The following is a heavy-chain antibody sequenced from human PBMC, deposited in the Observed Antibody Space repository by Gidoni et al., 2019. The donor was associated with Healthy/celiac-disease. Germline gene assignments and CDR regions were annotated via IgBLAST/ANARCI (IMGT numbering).Heavy chain of an antibody. D-gene: IGHD3-9*01. CDR3: ASRNPYYDILTGGDAFDI. CDR2: IDPSDSYT. V-gene: IGHV5-10-1*01. J-gene: IGHJ3*02. CDR1: GYSFTSYW. Sequence: EVQLVQSGAAVKTPVASLRLSCKGSGYSFTSYWISWVRQMPGKGLEWMGRIDPSDSYTNYSPSFQGHVTISADKSISTAYLQWSSLKASDTAMYYCASRNPYYDILTGGDAFDIWGQGTMVTVSS.